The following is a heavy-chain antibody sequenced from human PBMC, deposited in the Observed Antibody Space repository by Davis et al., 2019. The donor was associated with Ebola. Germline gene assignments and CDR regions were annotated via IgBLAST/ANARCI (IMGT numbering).Heavy chain of an antibody. D-gene: IGHD3-22*01. CDR1: GFTFSSYW. V-gene: IGHV3-7*03. Sequence: GESLKISCAASGFTFSSYWMSWVRQAPGKGLEWVANIKQDGSEKYYVDSVKGRFTISRDNAKNSLYLQMNSLRAEDTAVYYCARVTYYYDSSGYYYNYYYYYMDVWGKGTTVTVSS. J-gene: IGHJ6*03. CDR2: IKQDGSEK. CDR3: ARVTYYYDSSGYYYNYYYYYMDV.